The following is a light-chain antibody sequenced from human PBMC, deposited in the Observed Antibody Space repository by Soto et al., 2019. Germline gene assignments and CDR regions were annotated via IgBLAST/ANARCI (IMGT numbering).Light chain of an antibody. Sequence: IQMTQSPSTLSASVGDRVIITCRASQSISNCLAWYQQKPGKAPNLLIYKASSLKSGVPSRFSGSGSGTEFTLTISSLQPDDFATYYCQQYDTYWTFGQGTKVDIK. J-gene: IGKJ1*01. CDR1: QSISNC. CDR2: KAS. CDR3: QQYDTYWT. V-gene: IGKV1-5*03.